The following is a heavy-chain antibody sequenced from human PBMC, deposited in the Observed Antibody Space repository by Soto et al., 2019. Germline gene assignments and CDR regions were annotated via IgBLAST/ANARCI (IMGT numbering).Heavy chain of an antibody. D-gene: IGHD3-10*01. J-gene: IGHJ6*03. V-gene: IGHV4-61*05. CDR2: IYYSGST. CDR1: GGSIRSSNYY. Sequence: PSETLSLTCTVSGGSIRSSNYYWGWIRQPPGQGLEWIGYIYYSGSTNYNPSLKSRVTISVDTSKNQFSLKLSSVTAADTAVYYCAGAPMVRGWDYYYYMDVWGKGTTVTVSS. CDR3: AGAPMVRGWDYYYYMDV.